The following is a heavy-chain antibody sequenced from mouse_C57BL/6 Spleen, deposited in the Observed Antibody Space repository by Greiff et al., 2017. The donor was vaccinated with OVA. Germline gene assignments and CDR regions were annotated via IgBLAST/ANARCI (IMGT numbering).Heavy chain of an antibody. D-gene: IGHD1-1*01. CDR2: IYPGDGVT. CDR3: ARERGYYYGSSYDYAMDY. CDR1: GYAFSSSW. J-gene: IGHJ4*01. V-gene: IGHV1-82*01. Sequence: QVQLKESGPELVKPGASVKISCKASGYAFSSSWMNWVKQRPGKGLEWIGRIYPGDGVTNYNGKFKGKATLPADKSSSTAYMQLSSLTSEDSAVDFWARERGYYYGSSYDYAMDYWGQGTSVTVSS.